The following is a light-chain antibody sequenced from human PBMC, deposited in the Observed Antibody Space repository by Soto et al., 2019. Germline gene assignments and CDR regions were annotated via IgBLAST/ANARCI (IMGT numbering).Light chain of an antibody. V-gene: IGKV3-20*01. J-gene: IGKJ1*01. Sequence: EIVLTQSPGTLSLSPGERATLSCRASQSVSSSYLAWYQQKPGQAPRLLIYGASSRATGIPDRFSGSGSGTDFTLTISSLEPEDFAVYYCQQYGSIPWTFGQGTKVDI. CDR2: GAS. CDR3: QQYGSIPWT. CDR1: QSVSSSY.